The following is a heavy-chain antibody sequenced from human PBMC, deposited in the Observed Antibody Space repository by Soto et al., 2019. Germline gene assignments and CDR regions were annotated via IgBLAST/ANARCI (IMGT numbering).Heavy chain of an antibody. V-gene: IGHV3-23*01. J-gene: IGHJ4*02. CDR3: AKDGYSSSSWAFDC. CDR2: ITVRGDTT. D-gene: IGHD6-13*01. Sequence: GGALRVYCAPSRVTFNSYAISWVRLPTGKGLEWVSGITVRGDTTSYADSVKGRFTISRDDSRNTMYLQMNSRRAEDTAVYYCAKDGYSSSSWAFDCWGQGIQVPVSS. CDR1: RVTFNSYA.